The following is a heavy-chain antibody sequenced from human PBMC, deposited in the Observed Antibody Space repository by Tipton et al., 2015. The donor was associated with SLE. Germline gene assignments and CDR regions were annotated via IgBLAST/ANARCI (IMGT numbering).Heavy chain of an antibody. V-gene: IGHV4-31*03. D-gene: IGHD4-11*01. CDR2: IYYSGST. CDR3: ARDRLHGWFDP. CDR1: GGSISSGGYY. Sequence: TLSLTCTVSGGSISSGGYYWSWIRQHPGKGLEWIGYIYYSGSTYYNPSLKSRVTISVDTSKNQFSLKLSSVTAADTAVYYCARDRLHGWFDPWGQGTLVTVSS. J-gene: IGHJ5*02.